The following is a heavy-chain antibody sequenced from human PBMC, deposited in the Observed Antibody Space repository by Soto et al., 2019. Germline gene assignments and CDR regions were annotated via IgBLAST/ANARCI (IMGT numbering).Heavy chain of an antibody. CDR2: IIPVLGIV. V-gene: IGHV1-69*02. CDR1: GGTSSTYT. J-gene: IGHJ4*02. Sequence: GASVKVSCKASGGTSSTYTINWVRQAPGQGLEWMGRIIPVLGIVNYAQKFQGRVTITADKSTTTAYMELSSLRSEDTAVYYCARGYCSGGRCYHSFDYWGQGTQVPVSS. D-gene: IGHD2-15*01. CDR3: ARGYCSGGRCYHSFDY.